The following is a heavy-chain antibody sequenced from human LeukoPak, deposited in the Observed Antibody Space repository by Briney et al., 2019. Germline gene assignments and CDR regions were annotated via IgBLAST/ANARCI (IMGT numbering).Heavy chain of an antibody. Sequence: PGGSLRLSCAASGFTFSSYAMNWVRQAPGKGLEWVSTISGGGSTYYADSVKGRFTISRDNSKNTLYLQMNSLRAEDTAVYYCAKDGVLDYWGQGTLVTVSS. V-gene: IGHV3-23*01. D-gene: IGHD3-16*01. CDR1: GFTFSSYA. J-gene: IGHJ4*02. CDR2: ISGGGST. CDR3: AKDGVLDY.